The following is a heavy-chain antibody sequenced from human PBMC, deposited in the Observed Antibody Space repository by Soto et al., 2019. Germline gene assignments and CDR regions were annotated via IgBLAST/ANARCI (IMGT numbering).Heavy chain of an antibody. CDR1: GFTFSLYS. J-gene: IGHJ4*02. V-gene: IGHV3-30*18. D-gene: IGHD6-13*01. CDR2: ISYDGSNK. CDR3: AKGGAYSSSWYAGTGDY. Sequence: GGSLRLSCAASGFTFSLYSMIWVRQAPGKGLEWVAVISYDGSNKYYADSVKGRFTISRDNSKNTLYLQMNSLRAEDTAVYYCAKGGAYSSSWYAGTGDYWGQGTLVTVSS.